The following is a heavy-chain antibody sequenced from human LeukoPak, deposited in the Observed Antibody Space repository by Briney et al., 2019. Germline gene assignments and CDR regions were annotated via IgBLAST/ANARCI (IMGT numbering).Heavy chain of an antibody. V-gene: IGHV4-34*09. Sequence: SETLSLTCAVYGGSFSGYHWSWIRQPPGKGLEWIGYIYYSGSTYYNPSLKSRVTISVDMSKNQFSLKLSSVTAADTAVYYCAREGSSGYPFDYWGQGTLVTVSS. CDR2: IYYSGST. CDR3: AREGSSGYPFDY. J-gene: IGHJ4*02. D-gene: IGHD3-22*01. CDR1: GGSFSGYH.